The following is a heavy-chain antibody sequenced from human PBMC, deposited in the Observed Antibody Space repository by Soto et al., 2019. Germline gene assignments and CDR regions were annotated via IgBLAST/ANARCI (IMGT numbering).Heavy chain of an antibody. CDR2: INAGNGNT. D-gene: IGHD3-10*01. J-gene: IGHJ6*02. V-gene: IGHV1-3*01. CDR3: ARDVYYGSGSYGSYSYGMDV. Sequence: QVQLVQSGAEVKKPGASVKVSCKASGYTFTSYAMHWVRQAPGQRLEWMGWINAGNGNTKYSQKFQGRVTITRDTSASTAYMELSRLRSEDTAVYYCARDVYYGSGSYGSYSYGMDVWGQGTTVTVSS. CDR1: GYTFTSYA.